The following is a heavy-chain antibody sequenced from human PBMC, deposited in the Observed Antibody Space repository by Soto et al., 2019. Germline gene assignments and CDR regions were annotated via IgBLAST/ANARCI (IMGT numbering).Heavy chain of an antibody. Sequence: QLLESGGGLVPPGGSLRLSCAASGFTFSNYAMSWVRQAPGKGLEWVAGISGSDGRTFHADPVKGRFTISRDNSRNTLYLQMSRLRAQDTAVYYCARVQDDYGDSVLGDSYYYHSYGLDVWGQGTTVTVSS. CDR1: GFTFSNYA. CDR3: ARVQDDYGDSVLGDSYYYHSYGLDV. CDR2: ISGSDGRT. J-gene: IGHJ6*02. V-gene: IGHV3-23*01. D-gene: IGHD4-17*01.